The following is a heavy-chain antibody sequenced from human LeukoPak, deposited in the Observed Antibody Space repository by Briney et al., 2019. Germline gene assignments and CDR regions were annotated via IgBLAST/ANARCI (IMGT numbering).Heavy chain of an antibody. Sequence: GGSLRLSCAASGFTFSSYSMNWDRQAPGKGLEWVSSLSTSSSYIYYADSVKGRFTVSRHNAKNSLYLQMNSLRAEDTAVYYCARDDGSYSRSPGFDSWGQGTLVTVSS. D-gene: IGHD1-26*01. CDR1: GFTFSSYS. J-gene: IGHJ4*02. CDR3: ARDDGSYSRSPGFDS. CDR2: LSTSSSYI. V-gene: IGHV3-21*01.